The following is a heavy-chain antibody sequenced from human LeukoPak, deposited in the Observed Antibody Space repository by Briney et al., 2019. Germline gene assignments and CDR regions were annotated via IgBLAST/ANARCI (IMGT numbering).Heavy chain of an antibody. D-gene: IGHD3-16*01. CDR1: GYTFTSYY. J-gene: IGHJ5*02. Sequence: ASVKVSCKASGYTFTSYYMHWVRQAPGQGLEWMGIINPSGGSASYAQKFQGRVTMTRDMSTSTVYMELSSLRSEDTAVYYCARRVFGGRRYSWWFDPWGQGTLVTVSS. CDR2: INPSGGSA. CDR3: ARRVFGGRRYSWWFDP. V-gene: IGHV1-46*01.